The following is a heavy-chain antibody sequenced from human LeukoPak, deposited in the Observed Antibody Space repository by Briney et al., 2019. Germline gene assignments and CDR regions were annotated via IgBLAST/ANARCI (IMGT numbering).Heavy chain of an antibody. CDR2: IYHSGST. CDR3: ARARILLWVGKYPHYPDY. CDR1: GGSISSNW. D-gene: IGHD3-10*01. V-gene: IGHV4-4*02. Sequence: PSETLSLTCAVSGGSISSNWWSWVRQSPGKGLEWIGEIYHSGSTNYNPSLKSRVTISVDTSKTQFSLKLSSVTAADTAIYYCARARILLWVGKYPHYPDYWGQGTLVTVSS. J-gene: IGHJ4*02.